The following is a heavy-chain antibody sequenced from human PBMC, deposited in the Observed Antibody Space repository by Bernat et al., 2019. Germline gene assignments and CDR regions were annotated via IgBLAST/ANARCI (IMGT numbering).Heavy chain of an antibody. CDR3: AREMDCSGGSCYVDY. CDR1: GFTFSSYG. V-gene: IGHV3-33*01. Sequence: QVQLVESGGGVVQPGRSLRLSCAASGFTFSSYGMHWVRQAPGKGLEWVAVIWYDGSNKYYADSVKGRFTISRDNSKNTLYLQMNSLRAEDTAVYYCAREMDCSGGSCYVDYWCQGTLVTVSS. D-gene: IGHD2-15*01. J-gene: IGHJ4*02. CDR2: IWYDGSNK.